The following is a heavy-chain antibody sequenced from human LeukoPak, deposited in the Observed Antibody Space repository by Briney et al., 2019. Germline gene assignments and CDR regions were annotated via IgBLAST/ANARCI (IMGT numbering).Heavy chain of an antibody. CDR1: GYTFTSYA. CDR2: INTNTGNP. J-gene: IGHJ4*02. Sequence: ASVKVSCKASGYTFTSYAMNWVRQAPGQGLEWMGWINTNTGNPTYAQGFTGRFVFSLDTSVSTAFLQISRLKAEDTAVYYCARYEQLFKFDSWGQGTLVTVSS. V-gene: IGHV7-4-1*02. CDR3: ARYEQLFKFDS. D-gene: IGHD5-24*01.